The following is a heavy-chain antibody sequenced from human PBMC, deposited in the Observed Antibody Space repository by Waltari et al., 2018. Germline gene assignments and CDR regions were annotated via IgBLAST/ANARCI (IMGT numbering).Heavy chain of an antibody. V-gene: IGHV3-74*01. CDR1: GFTFSDYW. Sequence: EVQLVESGGGLVQPGGSLRLSCAASGFTFSDYWMHWVRQVPGKGLLWVSHVNSAGTVSSYADSVKGRFTISRDNARNILYLQMNSLTVEDTAVYYCARDTPGDGIDYWGQGTLVTVSP. D-gene: IGHD2-21*01. CDR3: ARDTPGDGIDY. J-gene: IGHJ4*02. CDR2: VNSAGTVS.